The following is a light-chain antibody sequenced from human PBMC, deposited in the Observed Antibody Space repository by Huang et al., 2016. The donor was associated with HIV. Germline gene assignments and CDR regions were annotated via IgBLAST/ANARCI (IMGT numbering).Light chain of an antibody. Sequence: DIQMTQSPSSLSASVGDRVTIICRASQGISKSLAWYQQKPGKAPKLLLYATSKLERGVPSRFSGSGSGTNYTLTISTLQTEDLATYYCQQYQSVPWTFGQGTKVAI. CDR3: QQYQSVPWT. V-gene: IGKV1-NL1*01. CDR1: QGISKS. J-gene: IGKJ1*01. CDR2: ATS.